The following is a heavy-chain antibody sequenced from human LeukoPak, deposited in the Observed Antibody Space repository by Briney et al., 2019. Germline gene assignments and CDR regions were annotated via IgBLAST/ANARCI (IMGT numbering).Heavy chain of an antibody. V-gene: IGHV4-39*01. CDR2: IYYSGST. J-gene: IGHJ4*02. CDR3: ARTDYGGRRHFDY. Sequence: SETLSLTCTVSGGSISSSSYYWGWIRQPPGKGLEWIGSIYYSGSTYYNPSLKSRVTISVDTSKNQFSLKLSSVTAADTAVYYCARTDYGGRRHFDYWGQGTLVTVFS. CDR1: GGSISSSSYY. D-gene: IGHD4-23*01.